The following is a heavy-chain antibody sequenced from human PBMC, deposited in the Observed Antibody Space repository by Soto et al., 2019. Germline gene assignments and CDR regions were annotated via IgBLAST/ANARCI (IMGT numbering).Heavy chain of an antibody. CDR3: TRSPSGHYYYYYMDV. Sequence: GGSLRLSCAASGFTFSGSAMHWVRQASGKGLEWVGRIRSKANSYPTAYAASVKGRFTISRDDSKNTAYLQMNSLKTEDTAVYYCTRSPSGHYYYYYMDVWGKGTTVTVSS. D-gene: IGHD3-10*01. CDR2: IRSKANSYPT. V-gene: IGHV3-73*01. CDR1: GFTFSGSA. J-gene: IGHJ6*03.